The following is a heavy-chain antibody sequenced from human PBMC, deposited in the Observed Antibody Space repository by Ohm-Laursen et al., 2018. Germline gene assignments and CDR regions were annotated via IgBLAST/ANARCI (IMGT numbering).Heavy chain of an antibody. Sequence: SLRLSCAASGFTLSDYGMHWVRQAPGKGLQWVALIWNDGTTKNFADSVKGRFTISRDNSKNTVYLEMNSLRAEDTAVYYCARDAFSLLNYYDSSGAFDIWGQGTMVTVSS. D-gene: IGHD3-22*01. V-gene: IGHV3-33*01. J-gene: IGHJ3*02. CDR1: GFTLSDYG. CDR3: ARDAFSLLNYYDSSGAFDI. CDR2: IWNDGTTK.